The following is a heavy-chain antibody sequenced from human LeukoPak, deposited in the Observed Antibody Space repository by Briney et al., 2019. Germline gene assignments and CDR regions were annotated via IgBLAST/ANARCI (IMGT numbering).Heavy chain of an antibody. J-gene: IGHJ6*02. CDR3: ARDCGGDCYRSVYYGMDV. CDR2: ISAYNGNT. CDR1: GYTFTSYG. Sequence: ASVKVSCKASGYTFTSYGISWVRQAPGQGLEWMGWISAYNGNTNYAQKLQGRVTMTTDTSTSTAYMELRSLRSDDTAVYYCARDCGGDCYRSVYYGMDVWGQGTTVTVSS. D-gene: IGHD2-21*02. V-gene: IGHV1-18*01.